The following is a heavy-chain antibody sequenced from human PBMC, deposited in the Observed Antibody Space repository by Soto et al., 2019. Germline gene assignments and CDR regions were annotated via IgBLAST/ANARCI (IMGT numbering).Heavy chain of an antibody. D-gene: IGHD2-15*01. CDR2: IIPILWTP. Sequence: QVQLVHSGAEVKKPGSSVKISCKALGVSFSDYSISWVRQAPVQVLEWMGGIIPILWTPNYGQKFQDRVTLTAHESTNTAYMELSRLTAEDMAVYCCAIDRAPRGWSYLDLWGQGTQVTVSS. CDR1: GVSFSDYS. J-gene: IGHJ4*02. V-gene: IGHV1-69*01. CDR3: AIDRAPRGWSYLDL.